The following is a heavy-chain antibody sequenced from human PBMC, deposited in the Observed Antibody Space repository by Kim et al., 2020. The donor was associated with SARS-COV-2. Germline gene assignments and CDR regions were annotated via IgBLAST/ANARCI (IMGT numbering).Heavy chain of an antibody. Sequence: ASVKVSCKASGYSFTDYYVHWVRQAPGQGLEWMGWINPNSGGTKYAQKFQGRVTMTTDTSISTAYMEVRSLRSDDMAEYFCARALGYCRGGSCYPWGQGTLVTVSS. CDR1: GYSFTDYY. V-gene: IGHV1-2*02. CDR2: INPNSGGT. J-gene: IGHJ5*02. D-gene: IGHD2-15*01. CDR3: ARALGYCRGGSCYP.